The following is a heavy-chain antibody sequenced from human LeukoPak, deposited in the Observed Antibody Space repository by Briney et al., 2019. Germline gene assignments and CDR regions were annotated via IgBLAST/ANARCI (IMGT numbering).Heavy chain of an antibody. V-gene: IGHV3-23*01. Sequence: AGGSLRLSCAASGFTFSSYAMSWVRQAPGKGLEWVSAISGSGGSTYYADSVKGRFTISRDNSKNTLYLQMNSLRAEDTAVYYCAKPPGLRGVGATTDYWGQGTLVTVSS. D-gene: IGHD1-26*01. CDR1: GFTFSSYA. J-gene: IGHJ4*02. CDR2: ISGSGGST. CDR3: AKPPGLRGVGATTDY.